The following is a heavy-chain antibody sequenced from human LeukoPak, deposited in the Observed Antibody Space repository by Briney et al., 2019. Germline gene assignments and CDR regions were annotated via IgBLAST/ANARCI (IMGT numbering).Heavy chain of an antibody. Sequence: GASVKVSCKASGYTFTTYGMTWVRQAPGQGLQWMGIIAYNGNTYYAENLQGRVTMTTDSSTNTAYMELRNLRSDDTAVYYCARYSSSWYPYDYWGQGTLVTVSS. CDR3: ARYSSSWYPYDY. CDR1: GYTFTTYG. J-gene: IGHJ4*02. D-gene: IGHD6-13*01. V-gene: IGHV1-18*01. CDR2: IIAYNGNT.